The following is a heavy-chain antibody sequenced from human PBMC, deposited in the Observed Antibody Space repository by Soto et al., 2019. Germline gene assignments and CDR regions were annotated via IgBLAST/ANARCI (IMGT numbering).Heavy chain of an antibody. V-gene: IGHV1-3*01. CDR2: INAGNGNT. CDR3: ARPNYYDSSGYYMDY. J-gene: IGHJ4*02. CDR1: GYTFTSYA. D-gene: IGHD3-22*01. Sequence: QVQLVQSGAEVKKPGASVKVSCKASGYTFTSYAMHWVRQDPGQRLEWMGWINAGNGNTKYSQKFQGRVTITRDTSASTAYMELSSLRSEDTAVYYCARPNYYDSSGYYMDYWGQGTLVTVSS.